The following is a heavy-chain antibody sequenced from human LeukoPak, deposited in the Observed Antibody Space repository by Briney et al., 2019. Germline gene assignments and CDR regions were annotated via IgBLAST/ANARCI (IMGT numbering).Heavy chain of an antibody. CDR2: ISSSSSYI. J-gene: IGHJ4*02. Sequence: GGPLRLSCAPSGFTFSSYSMNWVRQAPGKGLEWVSSISSSSSYIYYADSVKGRFTISRDNAKNSLYLQMNSLRAEDTAVYYCARNLPYNYYGSGSYYTAIDYWGQGTLVTVSS. CDR1: GFTFSSYS. CDR3: ARNLPYNYYGSGSYYTAIDY. V-gene: IGHV3-21*01. D-gene: IGHD3-10*01.